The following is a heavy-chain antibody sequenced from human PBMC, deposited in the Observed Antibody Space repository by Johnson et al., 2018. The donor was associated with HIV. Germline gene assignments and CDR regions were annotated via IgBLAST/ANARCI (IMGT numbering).Heavy chain of an antibody. D-gene: IGHD6-13*01. Sequence: VQLVESGGGLVQSGGSLRLSCGASGFTVSSSYMSWVRQAPGKGLEWVSVIYSGGNTYYADSVKGRFTISRDNSRNTLYLQMNSLRVEDTAVYYCAKDQWSSSWTNDAFAMWGQGTMVTVSS. CDR2: IYSGGNT. CDR1: GFTVSSSY. J-gene: IGHJ3*02. V-gene: IGHV3-66*01. CDR3: AKDQWSSSWTNDAFAM.